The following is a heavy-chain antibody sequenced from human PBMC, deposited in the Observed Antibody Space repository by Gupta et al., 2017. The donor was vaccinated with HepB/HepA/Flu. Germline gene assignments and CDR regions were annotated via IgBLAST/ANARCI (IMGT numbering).Heavy chain of an antibody. CDR3: ARVHIVVVIAIDAFDI. CDR1: GYSFTSYW. Sequence: EVQLVQSGAEVKKPGESLKISCKGSGYSFTSYWIGWVRQMPGKGLEWMGIIYPGDSDTRYSPSFQGQVTISADKSISTAYLKWSSLKASETAMYYCARVHIVVVIAIDAFDIWGQGTMVTVSS. CDR2: IYPGDSDT. V-gene: IGHV5-51*01. D-gene: IGHD2-21*01. J-gene: IGHJ3*02.